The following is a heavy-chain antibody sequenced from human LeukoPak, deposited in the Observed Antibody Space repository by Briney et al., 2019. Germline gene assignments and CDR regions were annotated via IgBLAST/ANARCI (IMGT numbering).Heavy chain of an antibody. CDR3: AKDGEAAAGYYYYYMDV. CDR1: GFTFSSYG. V-gene: IGHV3-30*02. Sequence: GGSLRLSCAASGFTFSSYGMHWVRQAPGKGLEWVAFIRYDGSNKYYADSVKGRFTISRDNSKNTLYLQMNSLRAEDTAVYYCAKDGEAAAGYYYYYMDVWGKGTTVTVSS. D-gene: IGHD6-13*01. J-gene: IGHJ6*03. CDR2: IRYDGSNK.